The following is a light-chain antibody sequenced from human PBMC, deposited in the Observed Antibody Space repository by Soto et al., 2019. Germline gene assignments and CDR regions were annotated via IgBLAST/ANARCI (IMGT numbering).Light chain of an antibody. CDR1: SSDIGAYNY. J-gene: IGLJ3*02. Sequence: QSVLTQPASVSGSPGQSITISCSGTSSDIGAYNYVSWYQQHPDKAPKLIIFDVTNRPSGVSGRFSGSKSANTASLTISGLPAEDEADYYCQSYDSSLSGSVFGGGTKLTVL. CDR2: DVT. CDR3: QSYDSSLSGSV. V-gene: IGLV2-14*03.